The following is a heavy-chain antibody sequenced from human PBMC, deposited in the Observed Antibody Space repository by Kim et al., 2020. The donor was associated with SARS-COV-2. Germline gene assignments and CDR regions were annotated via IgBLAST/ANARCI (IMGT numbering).Heavy chain of an antibody. CDR1: GFTFSSYA. CDR3: ARGPRVGYCSGGSCYSIDY. J-gene: IGHJ4*02. CDR2: ISYDGSNK. Sequence: GGSLRLSCAASGFTFSSYAMHWVRQAPGKGLEWVAVISYDGSNKYYADSVKGRFTISRDNSKNTLYLQMNSLRAEDTAVYYCARGPRVGYCSGGSCYSIDYWGQGTLVTVSS. D-gene: IGHD2-15*01. V-gene: IGHV3-30*04.